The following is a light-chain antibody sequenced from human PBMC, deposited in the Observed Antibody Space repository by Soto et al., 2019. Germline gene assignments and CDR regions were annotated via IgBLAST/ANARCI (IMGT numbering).Light chain of an antibody. CDR3: RLYGVSPRVT. V-gene: IGKV3-20*01. Sequence: EIVLTQSPGTLSFSPGERVTLSCRASQSVSSNYLAWYQQKPGQAPRLLIYSASSRSTGIPDRFSGSGSGTYFMLIVNRLERGDFAVYYCRLYGVSPRVTFGGVTKVEIK. CDR1: QSVSSNY. J-gene: IGKJ4*01. CDR2: SAS.